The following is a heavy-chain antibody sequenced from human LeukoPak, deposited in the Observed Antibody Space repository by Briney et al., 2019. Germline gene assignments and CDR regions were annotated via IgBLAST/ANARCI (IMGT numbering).Heavy chain of an antibody. V-gene: IGHV4-59*01. CDR1: GGSISSYS. Sequence: SETLSLTCTVSGGSISSYSWSWIRQPPGKGLEWIGYINHSGSTNYNPSLKSRVTISVDTSKNQFSVKLSSVTAADTAVYYCARGGYCSGGSCSFFDYWGQGTLVTVSS. J-gene: IGHJ4*02. CDR3: ARGGYCSGGSCSFFDY. CDR2: INHSGST. D-gene: IGHD2-15*01.